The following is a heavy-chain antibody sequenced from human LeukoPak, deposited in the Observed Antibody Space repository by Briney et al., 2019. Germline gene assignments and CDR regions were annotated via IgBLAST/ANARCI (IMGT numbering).Heavy chain of an antibody. D-gene: IGHD5-12*01. CDR2: IYSSGST. CDR1: GGSIRSYY. V-gene: IGHV4-59*08. J-gene: IGHJ4*02. Sequence: SETLSLTCTVSGGSIRSYYWSWIRQPPGKGLEWIGYIYSSGSTNYNPSLKSRVTISVDTSKNQFSLKLSSVTAADTGVYYCVRQGYSGYGPHLDYWGQGTLVTVSS. CDR3: VRQGYSGYGPHLDY.